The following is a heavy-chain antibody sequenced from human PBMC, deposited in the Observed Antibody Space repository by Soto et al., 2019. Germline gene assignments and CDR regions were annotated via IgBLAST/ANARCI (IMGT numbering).Heavy chain of an antibody. CDR3: AKRYGGGCLDF. Sequence: GGSLRLSCAASGFVFSGHGMDWVRQAPGKGPEWVAVVWSDGSSEYYGESVKGRFTISRDNSKNTVYLQMDNLRVDDTAMYYCAKRYGGGCLDFWGQGSLVTVSS. J-gene: IGHJ4*02. CDR2: VWSDGSSE. V-gene: IGHV3-33*06. D-gene: IGHD2-15*01. CDR1: GFVFSGHG.